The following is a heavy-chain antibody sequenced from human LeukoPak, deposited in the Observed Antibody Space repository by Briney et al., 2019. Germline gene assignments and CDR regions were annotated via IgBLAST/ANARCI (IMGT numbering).Heavy chain of an antibody. CDR2: LYSVGNT. CDR3: ARVGRGDTYGYVFY. Sequence: SAGSLRLSCAASGFTVSSNYMSWVRQTPGKGLAWVSVLYSVGNTSYADSVKGRFTISRDNSKTMLFLQLTSLRAEDTAVYYCARVGRGDTYGYVFYWGQGTPVTVSS. V-gene: IGHV3-66*01. J-gene: IGHJ4*02. CDR1: GFTVSSNY. D-gene: IGHD5-18*01.